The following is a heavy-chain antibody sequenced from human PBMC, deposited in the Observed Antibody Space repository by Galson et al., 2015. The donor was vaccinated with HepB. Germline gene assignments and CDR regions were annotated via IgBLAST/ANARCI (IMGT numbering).Heavy chain of an antibody. D-gene: IGHD5-24*01. V-gene: IGHV3-30*04. Sequence: SLRLSCAASGLTFSSYAMHWVRQAPGKGLEWVAVISYDGSNKYYADSVKGRFTISRDNSKNTLYLQMNSLRAEDTAVYYCAREKEMAPFAFDIWGQGTMVTVSS. J-gene: IGHJ3*02. CDR1: GLTFSSYA. CDR2: ISYDGSNK. CDR3: AREKEMAPFAFDI.